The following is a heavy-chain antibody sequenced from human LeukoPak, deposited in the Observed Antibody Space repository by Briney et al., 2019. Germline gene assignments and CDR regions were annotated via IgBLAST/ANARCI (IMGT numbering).Heavy chain of an antibody. CDR3: ARDWLDYGGGFDY. J-gene: IGHJ4*02. V-gene: IGHV1-69*04. CDR1: GGTFSSYA. D-gene: IGHD4-23*01. CDR2: IIPIFGIA. Sequence: SVKVSCKASGGTFSSYAISCVRQAPGQGLEWMGRIIPIFGIANHAQKFQGRVTITADKSTSTAYMELSSLRSEDTAVYYCARDWLDYGGGFDYWGQGTLVTVSS.